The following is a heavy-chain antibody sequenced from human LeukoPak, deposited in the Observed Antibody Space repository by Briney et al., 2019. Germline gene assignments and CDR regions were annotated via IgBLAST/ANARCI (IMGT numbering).Heavy chain of an antibody. D-gene: IGHD7-27*01. CDR3: AKLGGRDAFDI. CDR2: ISSSSSYI. CDR1: GFTFSSYS. Sequence: GSLRLSCAASGFTFSSYSMNWVRQAPGKGLEWVSSISSSSSYIYYADSVKGRFTISRDNAKNTLYLQMNSLRAEDTAVYYCAKLGGRDAFDIWGQGTMVTVSS. V-gene: IGHV3-21*01. J-gene: IGHJ3*02.